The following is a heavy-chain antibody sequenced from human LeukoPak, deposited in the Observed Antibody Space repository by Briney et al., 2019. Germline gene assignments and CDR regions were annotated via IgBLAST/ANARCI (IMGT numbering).Heavy chain of an antibody. J-gene: IGHJ4*02. D-gene: IGHD3-10*01. CDR2: IYSDNT. V-gene: IGHV3-53*01. CDR1: GFTVSSNS. Sequence: GGSLRLSCTASGFTVSSNSMSWVRQAPGKGLEWVSFIYSDNTHYSDSVKGRFTISRDNSKNTLYLQMNSLRAEDTAVYYCAKSGGYGSGSYYEDYWGQGTLVTVSS. CDR3: AKSGGYGSGSYYEDY.